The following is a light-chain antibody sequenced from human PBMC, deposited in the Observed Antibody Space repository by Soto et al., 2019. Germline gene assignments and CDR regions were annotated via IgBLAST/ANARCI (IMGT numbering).Light chain of an antibody. Sequence: DIQMTQSPSSLSASVGDRITITCRASQSISTYLNWYHPKPGKAPKRLISAASSLQRGVPSRFSGSGSGTDLTLTISRLQPEDFATYFCQQSYPIPFTFGQGTKVEIK. CDR2: AAS. CDR1: QSISTY. V-gene: IGKV1-39*01. J-gene: IGKJ2*01. CDR3: QQSYPIPFT.